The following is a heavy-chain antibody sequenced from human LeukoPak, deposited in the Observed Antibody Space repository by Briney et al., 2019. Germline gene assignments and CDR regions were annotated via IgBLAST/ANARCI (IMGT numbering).Heavy chain of an antibody. D-gene: IGHD3-10*01. CDR2: IIPIFGTA. V-gene: IGHV1-69*13. CDR1: GGTFSSYA. J-gene: IGHJ6*04. CDR3: ARGITMVRGVIDYYYYGMDV. Sequence: PVKVSCKASGGTFSSYAISWVRQAPGQGLEWMGGIIPIFGTANYAQKFQGRVTITADESTSTAYMELSSLRSEDTAVYYCARGITMVRGVIDYYYYGMDVWGKGTTVTVSS.